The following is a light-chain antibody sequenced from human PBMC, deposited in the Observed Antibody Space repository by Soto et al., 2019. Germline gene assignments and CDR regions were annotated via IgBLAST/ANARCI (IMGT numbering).Light chain of an antibody. CDR3: QQYGGSPIT. Sequence: RVMTQSPDTLSVSPGEGATLSCRASETVRSNLAWYQQKPGQAPRLLIYAASTRATGIPARFIGNGSGTEFTLTISSLQSEDFALYYCQQYGGSPITFGLGTRLEIK. J-gene: IGKJ5*01. CDR2: AAS. V-gene: IGKV3D-15*01. CDR1: ETVRSN.